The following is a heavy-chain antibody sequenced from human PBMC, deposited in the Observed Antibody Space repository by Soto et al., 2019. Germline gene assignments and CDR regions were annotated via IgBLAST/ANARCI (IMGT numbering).Heavy chain of an antibody. CDR2: INPNNGGT. J-gene: IGHJ4*02. Sequence: GSMQVSRKASGYPFTGFYMHWVRQAPGQGLEWMGWINPNNGGTNYVQKFQDRVTMTRDTSITTAYMELSGLRSDDPAVYYFARCPVPYGHYSYWGQGTLVTVSS. CDR1: GYPFTGFY. D-gene: IGHD4-17*01. V-gene: IGHV1-2*02. CDR3: ARCPVPYGHYSY.